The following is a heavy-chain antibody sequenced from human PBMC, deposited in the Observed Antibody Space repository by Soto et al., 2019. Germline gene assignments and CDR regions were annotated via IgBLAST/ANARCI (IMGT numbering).Heavy chain of an antibody. CDR2: ISGYNGNT. V-gene: IGHV1-18*01. Sequence: ASVKVSCKASDYTFTSHGISWVRQAPGQGLEWMGWISGYNGNTKCAQKFQGRVTMTTDTTTSTAYMELRSLRSDDTAVYYCAKDYYDNSGYYGFDYWGQGTLVTVSS. CDR3: AKDYYDNSGYYGFDY. D-gene: IGHD3-22*01. CDR1: DYTFTSHG. J-gene: IGHJ4*02.